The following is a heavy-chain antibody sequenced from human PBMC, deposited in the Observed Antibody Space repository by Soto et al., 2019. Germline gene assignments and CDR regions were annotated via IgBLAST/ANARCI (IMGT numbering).Heavy chain of an antibody. V-gene: IGHV2-5*02. D-gene: IGHD2-15*01. Sequence: QITLKESGPTLLKPTQTLTLTCTFSGFSLTTSGVGVGWIRQPPGNALEWLALIYWDDDKRYSPSLHSRLTITKDTSKNQVVLTMTNMVPVDTATYYCAPTFPRHTAGSSGGSFPTAFDPWGQGTLVTVSS. J-gene: IGHJ5*02. CDR1: GFSLTTSGVG. CDR2: IYWDDDK. CDR3: APTFPRHTAGSSGGSFPTAFDP.